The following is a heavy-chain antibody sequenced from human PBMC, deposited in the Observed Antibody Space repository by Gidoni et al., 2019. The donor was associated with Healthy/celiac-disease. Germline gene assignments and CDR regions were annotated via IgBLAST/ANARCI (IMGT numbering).Heavy chain of an antibody. CDR2: IYYSGST. CDR1: GGSISSSSYY. CDR3: ARRLYCSGGSCVKAFDY. J-gene: IGHJ4*02. D-gene: IGHD2-15*01. V-gene: IGHV4-39*01. Sequence: QLQLQESSPGLVKPSETLSLTCTVSGGSISSSSYYWGWIRQPPGKGLEWIGSIYYSGSTYYNPSLKSRVTISVDTSKNQFSLKLSSVTAADTAVYYCARRLYCSGGSCVKAFDYWGQGTLVTVSS.